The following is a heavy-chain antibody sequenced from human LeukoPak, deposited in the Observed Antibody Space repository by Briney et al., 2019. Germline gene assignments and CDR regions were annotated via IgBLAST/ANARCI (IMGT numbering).Heavy chain of an antibody. V-gene: IGHV3-33*01. J-gene: IGHJ4*02. CDR1: GFTFSSYG. D-gene: IGHD3-22*01. CDR2: IWYDGSNK. CDR3: ARDQYYYDSSGYSFDY. Sequence: GRSLRLSCAASGFTFSSYGMHWVRQAPGKGLEWVAVIWYDGSNKYYADSAKGRFTISRDNSKNTLYLQMNSLRAEDTAVYYCARDQYYYDSSGYSFDYWGQGTLVTVSS.